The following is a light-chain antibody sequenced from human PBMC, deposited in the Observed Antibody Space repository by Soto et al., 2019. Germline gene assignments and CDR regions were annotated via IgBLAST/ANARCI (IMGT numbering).Light chain of an antibody. Sequence: AIQMTQSPSSLSASVGDRVTLTCRASQGIGNDLGWYQQKPGKAPKLLIFAASSLQSGVPSRLSGSGSGTDFTLTINSLQPEDFATFYCLQDYTYPYTFGQGTMLEIK. V-gene: IGKV1-6*01. CDR2: AAS. CDR3: LQDYTYPYT. CDR1: QGIGND. J-gene: IGKJ2*01.